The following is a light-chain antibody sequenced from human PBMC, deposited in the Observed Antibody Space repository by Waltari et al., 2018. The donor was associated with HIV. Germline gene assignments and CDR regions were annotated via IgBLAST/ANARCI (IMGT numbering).Light chain of an antibody. V-gene: IGLV1-51*01. CDR1: SSNIGNNY. CDR3: GTWDTSLSAGV. CDR2: EKN. Sequence: QAVLTQPPSVSAAPGQKVTISCSGSSSNIGNNYVSWYQQFPGKAPKVLIYEKNKRPPGVPDRFSGSRSGTSATLGVAGLQTGDEADYYCGTWDTSLSAGVFGGGTKLTVL. J-gene: IGLJ3*02.